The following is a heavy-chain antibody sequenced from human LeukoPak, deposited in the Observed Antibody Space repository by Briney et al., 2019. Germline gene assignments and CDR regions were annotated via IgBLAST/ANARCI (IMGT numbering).Heavy chain of an antibody. D-gene: IGHD3-3*01. CDR3: VTEFWYRFDY. CDR2: TTRDGSGK. CDR1: GFTFSSYS. V-gene: IGHV3-7*01. Sequence: GGSLKLSCAASGFTFSSYSMNWVRQAPGKGLEWLATTTRDGSGKEYVDFVRGRFTISRDNAKNSIYLQMNTLSAEDTAVYFCVTEFWYRFDYWGQGLLVTVSS. J-gene: IGHJ4*02.